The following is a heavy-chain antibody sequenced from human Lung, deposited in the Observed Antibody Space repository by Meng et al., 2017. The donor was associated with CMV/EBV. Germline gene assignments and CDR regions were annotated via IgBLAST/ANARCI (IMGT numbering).Heavy chain of an antibody. V-gene: IGHV3-11*01. Sequence: GXXRLSCAASGFTFSDYYMSWIRQAPGKGLEWVSYISSSGSTIYYADSVKGRFTISRDNAKNSLYLQMNSLRAEDTAVYYCARGRRGSSGYSVEYFQHWXQGTXVTVSS. CDR3: ARGRRGSSGYSVEYFQH. CDR1: GFTFSDYY. CDR2: ISSSGSTI. J-gene: IGHJ1*01. D-gene: IGHD3-22*01.